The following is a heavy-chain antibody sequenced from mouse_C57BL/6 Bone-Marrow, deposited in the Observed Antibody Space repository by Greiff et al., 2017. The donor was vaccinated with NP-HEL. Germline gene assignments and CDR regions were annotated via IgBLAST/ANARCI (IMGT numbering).Heavy chain of an antibody. V-gene: IGHV1-18*01. J-gene: IGHJ3*01. Sequence: EVKLQESGPELVKPGASVKIPCKASGYTFTDYNMDWVKQSHGKSLEWIGDINPNNGGTIYNQKFKGKATLTVDKSSSTAYMELRSLTSEDTAVYYCARWETGPFAYWGQGTLVTVSA. D-gene: IGHD4-1*01. CDR1: GYTFTDYN. CDR2: INPNNGGT. CDR3: ARWETGPFAY.